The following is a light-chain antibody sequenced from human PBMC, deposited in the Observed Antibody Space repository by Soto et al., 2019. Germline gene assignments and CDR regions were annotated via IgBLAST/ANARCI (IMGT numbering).Light chain of an antibody. CDR1: SSDVGAYNL. Sequence: QSALTQPASVSGSPGQSITISCTGTSSDVGAYNLVSWYQQHPGKAPKLMIFGVSNRPSGVSNRFSGSKSANTASLTISGLQGEDEADYYCSSYTTSSTRVFGGGTKLTVL. CDR2: GVS. CDR3: SSYTTSSTRV. J-gene: IGLJ2*01. V-gene: IGLV2-14*01.